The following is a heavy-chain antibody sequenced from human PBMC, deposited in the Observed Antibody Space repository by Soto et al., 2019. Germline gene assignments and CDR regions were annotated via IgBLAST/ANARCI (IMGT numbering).Heavy chain of an antibody. CDR3: ASHLTMHGKRGFDS. D-gene: IGHD2-15*01. CDR2: ISHGGST. Sequence: QVQLQESGPGLVKPPGTLSLTCTVSSGSITSSKWWSWVRQPPGKGLEWIGEISHGGSTNYNPSLLGRVTISVDKSKNQFSLQLNSVTAADTAVYYCASHLTMHGKRGFDSWGQGTLVTVSS. CDR1: SGSITSSKW. V-gene: IGHV4-4*03. J-gene: IGHJ4*02.